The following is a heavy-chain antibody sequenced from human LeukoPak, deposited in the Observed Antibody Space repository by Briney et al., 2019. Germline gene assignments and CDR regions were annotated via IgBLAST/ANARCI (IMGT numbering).Heavy chain of an antibody. Sequence: GESRKISCTASGYNFMNYWVGWVRQMPGKGLEWMGIIYPGDSDTRISPSFQGQVTMSVDKSISTAYVQWSSLRASDTAMYYCVRQQWSSSGIVRSFDMWGRGTVLTVSS. CDR1: GYNFMNYW. V-gene: IGHV5-51*01. J-gene: IGHJ3*02. CDR2: IYPGDSDT. CDR3: VRQQWSSSGIVRSFDM. D-gene: IGHD2-2*01.